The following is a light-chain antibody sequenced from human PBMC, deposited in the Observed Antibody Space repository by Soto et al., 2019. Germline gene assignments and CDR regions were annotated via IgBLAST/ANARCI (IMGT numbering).Light chain of an antibody. CDR2: AAS. Sequence: AIRMTQSPSSFSASTGDRVTITCRASQGISSYLAWYQQKPGKDPKLLIYAASTLQSGVPSRFSGSGSRTDFTLTISCLQSEDFATYYCQQYYSYPLTFGGGTKVEIK. V-gene: IGKV1-8*01. CDR3: QQYYSYPLT. CDR1: QGISSY. J-gene: IGKJ4*01.